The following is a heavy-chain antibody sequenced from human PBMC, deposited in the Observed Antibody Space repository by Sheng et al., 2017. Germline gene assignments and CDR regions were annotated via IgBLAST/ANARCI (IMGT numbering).Heavy chain of an antibody. CDR2: IYYSGST. J-gene: IGHJ4*02. D-gene: IGHD3-3*01. CDR3: ARYPVSGVVIMHYFDY. Sequence: QLQLQESGPGLVKPSETLSLTCTVSGGSISSSSYYWGWIRQPPGKGLEWIGSIYYSGSTYYNPSLKSRVTISVDTSKNQFSLKLSSVTAADTAVYYCARYPVSGVVIMHYFDYWGQGTLGHRLL. CDR1: GGSISSSSYY. V-gene: IGHV4-39*07.